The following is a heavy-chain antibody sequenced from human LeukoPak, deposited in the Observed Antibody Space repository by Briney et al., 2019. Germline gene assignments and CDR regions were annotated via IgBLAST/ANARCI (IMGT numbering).Heavy chain of an antibody. J-gene: IGHJ4*02. V-gene: IGHV3-30*18. CDR2: ISYDGSNK. CDR3: AKESGIVGATSFDY. Sequence: GGSQILSCAASGFTFSSYGMHWVRQAPGKGLEWVAVISYDGSNKYYADSVKGRFTISRDNSKNTLYLQMNSLRAEDTAVYYCAKESGIVGATSFDYWGQGTLVTVSS. CDR1: GFTFSSYG. D-gene: IGHD1-26*01.